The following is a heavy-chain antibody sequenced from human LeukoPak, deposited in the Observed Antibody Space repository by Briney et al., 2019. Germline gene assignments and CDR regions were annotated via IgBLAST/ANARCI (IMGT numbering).Heavy chain of an antibody. J-gene: IGHJ4*02. Sequence: GGSLRLSCAASGFTFSSYAMSWVRQAPGKGLEWVSAISGSGGSTYNADSVKGRFTISRDNSKNTLYLQMNSLRAEDTAVYYCAKAPSAVTMKYYFDYWGQGTLVTVSS. D-gene: IGHD4-17*01. CDR3: AKAPSAVTMKYYFDY. CDR1: GFTFSSYA. CDR2: ISGSGGST. V-gene: IGHV3-23*01.